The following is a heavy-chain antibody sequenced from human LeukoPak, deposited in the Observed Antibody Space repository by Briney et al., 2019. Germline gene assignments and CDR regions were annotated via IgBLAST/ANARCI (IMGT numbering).Heavy chain of an antibody. CDR2: ISGSGSDT. Sequence: PGGSLRLSCAASGFTFSDYYMTWIRQAPGKGLEWVSYISGSGSDTNYADSVKGRFTISRDNAKNSLYLQMSSLRAEDTAVYYCARVNPISSGFYVYWGQGTLVIVSS. V-gene: IGHV3-11*06. CDR1: GFTFSDYY. CDR3: ARVNPISSGFYVY. J-gene: IGHJ4*02. D-gene: IGHD3-22*01.